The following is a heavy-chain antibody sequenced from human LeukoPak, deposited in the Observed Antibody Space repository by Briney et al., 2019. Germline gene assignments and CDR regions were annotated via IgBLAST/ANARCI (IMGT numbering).Heavy chain of an antibody. D-gene: IGHD2-8*01. Sequence: SETLSLTCAVYGGSFSGYYWSWIRQPPGKGLEWIGEINHSGSTNYNPSLKSRVTISVDTSKNQFSLKLSSVTAADTAVYYCARVLMAYAIPRWFDPWGQGTLVTVSS. V-gene: IGHV4-34*01. J-gene: IGHJ5*02. CDR1: GGSFSGYY. CDR2: INHSGST. CDR3: ARVLMAYAIPRWFDP.